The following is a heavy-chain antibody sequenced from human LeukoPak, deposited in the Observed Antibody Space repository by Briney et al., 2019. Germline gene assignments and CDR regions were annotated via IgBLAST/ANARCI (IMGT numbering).Heavy chain of an antibody. CDR2: IYYSGST. Sequence: PSETLSLTCTVSGGSISSYYWSWIRQPPGKGLEWIGYIYYSGSTNYNPSLKSRVTISVDTSKNQFSLKLTSVTAADTAIYYCARTKAADYGDSFDYWGQGTLVTVSS. V-gene: IGHV4-59*12. CDR3: ARTKAADYGDSFDY. D-gene: IGHD4-17*01. J-gene: IGHJ4*02. CDR1: GGSISSYY.